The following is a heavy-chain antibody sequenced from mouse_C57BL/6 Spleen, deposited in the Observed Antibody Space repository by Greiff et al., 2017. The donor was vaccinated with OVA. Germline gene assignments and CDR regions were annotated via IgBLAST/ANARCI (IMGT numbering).Heavy chain of an antibody. D-gene: IGHD4-1*01. CDR2: IDPSDSYT. J-gene: IGHJ4*01. V-gene: IGHV1-50*01. CDR3: AIKRGGTGYYAMDY. Sequence: QVQLQQPGAELVKPGASVKLSCKASGYTFTSYWMQWVKQRPGQGLEWIGEIDPSDSYTNYNQKFKGKATLTVDTSSSTAYMQLSSLTAEDSAVDYCAIKRGGTGYYAMDYWGQGTSVTVSS. CDR1: GYTFTSYW.